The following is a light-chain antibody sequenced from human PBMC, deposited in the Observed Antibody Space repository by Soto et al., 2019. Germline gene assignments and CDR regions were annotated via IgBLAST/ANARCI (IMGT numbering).Light chain of an antibody. Sequence: VSITQSPLSLPVTLGQPASISCRSTQSIVSSDGNTYLTWLQQRPGQSPRRLIYRVSGRESGVPDRFSGGGSGTDFTLKISCVEAEDVGVYYCMQGSHWPGRFGHGTKVDI. V-gene: IGKV2-30*01. CDR3: MQGSHWPGR. CDR2: RVS. CDR1: QSIVSSDGNTY. J-gene: IGKJ1*01.